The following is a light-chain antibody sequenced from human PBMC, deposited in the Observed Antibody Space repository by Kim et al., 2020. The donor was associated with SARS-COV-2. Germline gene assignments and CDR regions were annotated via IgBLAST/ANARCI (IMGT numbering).Light chain of an antibody. J-gene: IGKJ2*01. Sequence: EIVMTQSPATQSVSPGERATLSCRASQSISSNLAWYQQKPGQAPRLLIYGASTRATGIPARFSGSGSGTEFTLTISSLQSEDSAIYYCQQYNNWRTFGQGTKLEI. CDR1: QSISSN. CDR3: QQYNNWRT. V-gene: IGKV3-15*01. CDR2: GAS.